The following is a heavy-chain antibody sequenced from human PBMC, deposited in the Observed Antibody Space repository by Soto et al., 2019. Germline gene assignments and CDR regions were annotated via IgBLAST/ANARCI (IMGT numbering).Heavy chain of an antibody. CDR1: GFTFSSYG. V-gene: IGHV3-33*01. CDR2: IWNDGGNK. CDR3: ARDGPSGSYGDY. D-gene: IGHD1-26*01. Sequence: QVQLVESGGGVVQPGRSLRLSCAASGFTFSSYGMHWVRQAPGKGLEWVAVIWNDGGNKNYADSVKGRFTISRDNSKNTLYLQMNSLRAEDTAVYYCARDGPSGSYGDYWGQGTLVTVSS. J-gene: IGHJ4*02.